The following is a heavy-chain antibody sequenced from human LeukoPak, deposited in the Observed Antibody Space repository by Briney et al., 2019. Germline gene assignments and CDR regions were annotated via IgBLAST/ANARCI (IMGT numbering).Heavy chain of an antibody. CDR3: ARAVPEYYYDSSGSAFDY. CDR2: INPNSSGT. D-gene: IGHD3-22*01. V-gene: IGHV1-2*02. J-gene: IGHJ4*02. CDR1: GYTFTGYY. Sequence: ASVKVSCKASGYTFTGYYMHWVRQAPGQGLEWMGWINPNSSGTNYAQKFQGRVTMTRDTSISTAYMELSRLRSDDTAVYYCARAVPEYYYDSSGSAFDYWGQGTLVTVSS.